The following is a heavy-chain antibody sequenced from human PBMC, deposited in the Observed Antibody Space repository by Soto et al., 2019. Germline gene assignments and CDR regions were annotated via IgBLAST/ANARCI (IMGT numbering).Heavy chain of an antibody. CDR1: GFTFDDYA. CDR2: ISWNSGSI. J-gene: IGHJ3*02. CDR3: ASGYCSSTSCYISGVAFDI. V-gene: IGHV3-9*01. Sequence: EVQLVESGGGLVQPGRSLRLSCAASGFTFDDYAMHWVRQAPGKGLEWVSGISWNSGSIGYADSVKGRFTISRDNAKNSLYQQMNSLRGENTALYYCASGYCSSTSCYISGVAFDIWGQGTMVTVSS. D-gene: IGHD2-2*03.